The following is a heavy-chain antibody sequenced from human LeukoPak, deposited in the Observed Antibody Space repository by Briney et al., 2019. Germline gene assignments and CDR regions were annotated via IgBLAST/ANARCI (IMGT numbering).Heavy chain of an antibody. CDR3: AKDKGSGYDWVPVFQALAFDY. Sequence: SETLSLTCTVSGGSISSYYWSWIRQPPGKGLEWIGHIYYSGSTNYNPSLKSRVTISVDTSKNQFSLKLSSVTAADTALYYCAKDKGSGYDWVPVFQALAFDYWGQGTLVTVSS. CDR1: GGSISSYY. CDR2: IYYSGST. D-gene: IGHD5-12*01. V-gene: IGHV4-59*01. J-gene: IGHJ4*02.